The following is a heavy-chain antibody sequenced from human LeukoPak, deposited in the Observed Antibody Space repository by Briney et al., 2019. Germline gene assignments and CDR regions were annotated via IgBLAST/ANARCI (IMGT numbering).Heavy chain of an antibody. D-gene: IGHD2-2*01. CDR1: GVTFSSYA. J-gene: IGHJ4*02. CDR2: IIPIFGIA. V-gene: IGHV1-69*04. Sequence: SVKVSCKASGVTFSSYAMSWVRQAPGQGLEWMGRIIPIFGIANYAQKFQGRVTITADKSTSTAYMELSSLRSEDTAVYYCAREADIVVVPAAIRRGYYFDYWGQGTLVTVSS. CDR3: AREADIVVVPAAIRRGYYFDY.